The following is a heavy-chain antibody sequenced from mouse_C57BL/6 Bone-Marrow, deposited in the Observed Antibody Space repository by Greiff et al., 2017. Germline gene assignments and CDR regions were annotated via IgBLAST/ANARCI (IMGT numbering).Heavy chain of an antibody. J-gene: IGHJ3*01. V-gene: IGHV5-6*01. Sequence: EVQLVESGGDLVKPGGSLKLSCAASGFTFSSYGMSWVRQTPDKRLEWVATISRGGSYTYYPDSVKGRFTISRDNAKNTLYLQMRSLTSEDTAMDYCAIDDYHGGFAYWGQGTLVTVSA. CDR3: AIDDYHGGFAY. CDR2: ISRGGSYT. D-gene: IGHD2-4*01. CDR1: GFTFSSYG.